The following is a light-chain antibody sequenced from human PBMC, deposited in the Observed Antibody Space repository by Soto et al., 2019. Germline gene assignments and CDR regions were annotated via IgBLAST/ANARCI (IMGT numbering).Light chain of an antibody. CDR3: QQNYSPFVS. CDR1: QTIHTS. J-gene: IGKJ4*01. V-gene: IGKV1-39*01. CDR2: SAS. Sequence: DIQLTQCPSSLSASLGDSVTITCRASQTIHTSLNWFQQKPGRAPRLLIYSASTLQSGVPSRFSGSGSGTDFTRTIGGLQPDDYATYYCQQNYSPFVSFGGGTRVEI.